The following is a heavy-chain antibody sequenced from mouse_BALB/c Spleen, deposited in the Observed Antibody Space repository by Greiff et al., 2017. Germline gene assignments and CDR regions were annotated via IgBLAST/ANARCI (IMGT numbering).Heavy chain of an antibody. CDR1: GYTFTNYW. D-gene: IGHD2-10*02. CDR3: ARGGYGSPYAMDY. Sequence: VQLQQSGAELVRPGTSVKISCKASGYTFTNYWLGWVKQRPGHGLEWIGDIYPGGGYTNYNEKFKGKATLTADTSSSTAYMQLSSLTSEDSAVYFCARGGYGSPYAMDYWGQGTSVTVSA. CDR2: IYPGGGYT. J-gene: IGHJ4*01. V-gene: IGHV1-63*02.